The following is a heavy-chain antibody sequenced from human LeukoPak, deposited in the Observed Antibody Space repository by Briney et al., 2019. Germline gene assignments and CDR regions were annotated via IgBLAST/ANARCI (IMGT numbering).Heavy chain of an antibody. V-gene: IGHV4-38-2*02. CDR1: GYSISSDYC. D-gene: IGHD2-15*01. Sequence: SETLSLTCIVSGYSISSDYCWGWIRQAPGKGLEWIGSISHRGSPYYNPSLQSRVTMSADTPNDHFSLRLSSVTAADTAVYYCARDGGFYYTASPNSWFDPWGQGILVTVSS. CDR3: ARDGGFYYTASPNSWFDP. J-gene: IGHJ5*02. CDR2: ISHRGSP.